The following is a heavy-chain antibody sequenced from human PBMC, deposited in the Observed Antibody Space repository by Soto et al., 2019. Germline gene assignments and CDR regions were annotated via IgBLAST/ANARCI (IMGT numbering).Heavy chain of an antibody. D-gene: IGHD5-18*01. Sequence: EVQLVESAGGLVQPGGSLRLSCVASGFTFSLYDMHWVRQPTGKGLEWVSAIGVGGETYYSGSVKGRFTISRENAKNSLYLQMNSRRAEDTAIYYCVREWVDTYGPHPPLGLDVWGQGTTVTVSS. CDR1: GFTFSLYD. J-gene: IGHJ6*02. CDR2: IGVGGET. CDR3: VREWVDTYGPHPPLGLDV. V-gene: IGHV3-13*01.